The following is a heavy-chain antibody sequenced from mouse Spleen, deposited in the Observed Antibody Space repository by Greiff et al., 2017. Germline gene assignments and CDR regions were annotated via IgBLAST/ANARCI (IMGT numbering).Heavy chain of an antibody. D-gene: IGHD2-1*01. J-gene: IGHJ4*01. V-gene: IGHV1-9*01. Sequence: VQLQQSGAELMKPGASVKISCKATGYTFSSYWIEWVKQRPGHGLEWIGEILPGSGSTNYNEKFKGKATFTADTSSNTAYMQLSSLTSEDSAVYYCARGNGNYVGAMDYWGQGTSVTVSS. CDR1: GYTFSSYW. CDR2: ILPGSGST. CDR3: ARGNGNYVGAMDY.